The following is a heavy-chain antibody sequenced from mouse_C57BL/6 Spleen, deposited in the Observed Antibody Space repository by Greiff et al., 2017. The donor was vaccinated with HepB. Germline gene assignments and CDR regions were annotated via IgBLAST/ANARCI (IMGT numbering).Heavy chain of an antibody. V-gene: IGHV1-50*01. D-gene: IGHD1-1*01. CDR2: IDPSDSYT. Sequence: QVQLKQPGAELVKPGASVKLSCKASGYTFTSYWMQWVKQRPGQGLEWIGEIDPSDSYTNYNQKFKGKATLTVDTSSSTAYMQLSSLTSEDSAVYYCARGDYGSRDWYFDVWGTGTTVTVSS. CDR3: ARGDYGSRDWYFDV. CDR1: GYTFTSYW. J-gene: IGHJ1*03.